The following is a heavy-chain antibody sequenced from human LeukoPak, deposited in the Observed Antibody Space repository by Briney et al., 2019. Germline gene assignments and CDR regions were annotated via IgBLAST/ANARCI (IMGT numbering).Heavy chain of an antibody. Sequence: SVKVSCKASGGTFSSDAISWVRQAPGQGLEWLGGIIPIFGTANYAQKFQGRVTITADKSTSTAYMELSSLRSEDTAVYYCASSNGLRIAPNYYYYGMDVWGKGTTVTVSS. V-gene: IGHV1-69*06. J-gene: IGHJ6*04. CDR2: IIPIFGTA. CDR1: GGTFSSDA. D-gene: IGHD3-22*01. CDR3: ASSNGLRIAPNYYYYGMDV.